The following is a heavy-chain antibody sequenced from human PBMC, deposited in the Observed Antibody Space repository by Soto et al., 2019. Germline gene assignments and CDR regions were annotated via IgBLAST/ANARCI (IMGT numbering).Heavy chain of an antibody. CDR1: GGSISSYY. J-gene: IGHJ5*02. CDR3: ARDRAYYYGSGTLGGGWFDP. Sequence: SETLSLACTVSGGSISSYYWSWIRQPPGKGLEWIGYIYYSGSTNYNPSLKSRVTISVDTSKNQFSLKLSSVTAADTAVYYCARDRAYYYGSGTLGGGWFDPWGQGTLVTVS. V-gene: IGHV4-59*01. D-gene: IGHD3-10*01. CDR2: IYYSGST.